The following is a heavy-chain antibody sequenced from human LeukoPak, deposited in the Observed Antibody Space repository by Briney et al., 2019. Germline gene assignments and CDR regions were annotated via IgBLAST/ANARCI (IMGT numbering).Heavy chain of an antibody. CDR2: ISSSSSYI. CDR3: ARDTGTGGFQRPPFDY. J-gene: IGHJ4*02. V-gene: IGHV3-21*01. CDR1: GFTFSSYS. Sequence: GGSLRLSCAASGFTFSSYSMNWVRQAPGKGLEWVSSISSSSSYIYYADSVKGRFTISRDNAKNSLYLQMNSLRAEDTAVCYCARDTGTGGFQRPPFDYWGQGTLVTVSS. D-gene: IGHD4-17*01.